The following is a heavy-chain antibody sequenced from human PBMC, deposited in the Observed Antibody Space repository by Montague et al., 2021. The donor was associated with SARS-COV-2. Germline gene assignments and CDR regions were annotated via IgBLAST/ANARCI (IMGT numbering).Heavy chain of an antibody. V-gene: IGHV3-7*01. CDR1: GFTFSNIW. D-gene: IGHD4-23*01. CDR3: AKNGGAHGLDV. CDR2: IKPDESEK. Sequence: SQRLSCAASGFTFSNIWMSWVRQAPGKGLEWVANIKPDESEKNYXDSVKGRFSISRDNAKNSLYLQMDNLRAEDTAIYYCAKNGGAHGLDVWGQGTSVTVSS. J-gene: IGHJ6*02.